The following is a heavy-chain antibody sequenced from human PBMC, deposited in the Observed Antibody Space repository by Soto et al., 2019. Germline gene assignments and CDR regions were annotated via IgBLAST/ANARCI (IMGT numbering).Heavy chain of an antibody. CDR2: INHSGST. CDR3: ARGKRSYLRYFDY. V-gene: IGHV4-34*01. CDR1: GGSISGYY. D-gene: IGHD1-26*01. J-gene: IGHJ4*02. Sequence: SETLSLTCAVYGGSISGYYWSWIRQPPGKGLEWIGEINHSGSTNYNPSLKSRVTISVDTSKNQFSLKLSSVTAADTAVYYCARGKRSYLRYFDYWGQGTLVTVSS.